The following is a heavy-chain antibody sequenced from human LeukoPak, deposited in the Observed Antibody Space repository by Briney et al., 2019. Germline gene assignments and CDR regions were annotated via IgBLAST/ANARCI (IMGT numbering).Heavy chain of an antibody. CDR3: ARDTEGSSFGHFQH. V-gene: IGHV4-39*02. CDR2: IYYSGST. Sequence: SETLSLTCTVSGGSISSSSSYWGWIRQPPGKGLEWIGGIYYSGSTYYNPSLKSRVTISVDTSKNQFSLKLSSVTAADTAVYYCARDTEGSSFGHFQHWGQGTLVTVSS. J-gene: IGHJ1*01. CDR1: GGSISSSSSY. D-gene: IGHD6-13*01.